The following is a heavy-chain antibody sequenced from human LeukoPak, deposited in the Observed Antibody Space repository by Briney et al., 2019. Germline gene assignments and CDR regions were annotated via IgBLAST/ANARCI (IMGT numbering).Heavy chain of an antibody. Sequence: SETLSLTCTVSGGSISSGSYYWSWVRQPAGKGLEWIGRIYTSGSTNYNPSLESRVTISVDTSKNQFSLKLNSVTAADTAVYYCASTPLRYCSTTSCYGSLDYWGQGTLVTVSS. J-gene: IGHJ4*02. D-gene: IGHD2-2*01. CDR3: ASTPLRYCSTTSCYGSLDY. CDR1: GGSISSGSYY. CDR2: IYTSGST. V-gene: IGHV4-61*02.